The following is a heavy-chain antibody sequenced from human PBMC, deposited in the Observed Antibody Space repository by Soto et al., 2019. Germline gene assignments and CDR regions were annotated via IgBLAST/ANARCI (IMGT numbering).Heavy chain of an antibody. CDR1: GFTFSIYA. Sequence: PGGSLRLSCAASGFTFSIYAMHWARQAPGKGLEWVAVISYDGSNKYYADSVKGRFTISRDNSKNTVYLQMNSLRAEDSAVYYCAREYSDGWFDPWGQGTLVTVSS. J-gene: IGHJ5*02. CDR2: ISYDGSNK. D-gene: IGHD2-21*01. CDR3: AREYSDGWFDP. V-gene: IGHV3-30-3*01.